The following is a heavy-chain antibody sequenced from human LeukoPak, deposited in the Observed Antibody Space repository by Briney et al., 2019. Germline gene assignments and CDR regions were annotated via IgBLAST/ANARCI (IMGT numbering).Heavy chain of an antibody. J-gene: IGHJ4*02. CDR3: Y. CDR1: GGSVSSGTHY. V-gene: IGHV4-61*01. Sequence: TSETLSLTCTVSGGSVSSGTHYWSWIRQPPGKGLEWIGYIYYTGSTNYNPSLKSRVSMSIDTSKNQFSLKLTSATAADTAVYYDYWGQGTLVTVSS. CDR2: IYYTGST.